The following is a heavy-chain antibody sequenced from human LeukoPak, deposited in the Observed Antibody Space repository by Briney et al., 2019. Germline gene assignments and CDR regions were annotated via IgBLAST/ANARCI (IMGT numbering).Heavy chain of an antibody. J-gene: IGHJ4*02. CDR2: IYTSGST. CDR3: ARGYRSGWYMGRYYFDY. CDR1: GGSISSGSYY. V-gene: IGHV4-61*02. D-gene: IGHD6-19*01. Sequence: SETLSLTCTVSGGSISSGSYYWSWIRQPAGKGLEWIGRIYTSGSTNYNPSLKSRVTISVDTSKNQFSLKLSSVTAADTAVYYCARGYRSGWYMGRYYFDYWGQGTLVTVSS.